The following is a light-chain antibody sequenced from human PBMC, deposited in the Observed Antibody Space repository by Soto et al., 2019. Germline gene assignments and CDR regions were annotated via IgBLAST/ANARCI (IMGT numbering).Light chain of an antibody. V-gene: IGLV1-47*02. CDR1: SSNIGGTNY. CDR3: ASWDDRVGAVI. CDR2: SNN. Sequence: QSVLTQPPSASGTPGQKVFISCSGSSSNIGGTNYAYWYQQLPGAAPKLLMHSNNLRPSGVPERISGSKFGTTASLAISGLRYEDEAVYYCASWDDRVGAVILGGGTKVTVL. J-gene: IGLJ2*01.